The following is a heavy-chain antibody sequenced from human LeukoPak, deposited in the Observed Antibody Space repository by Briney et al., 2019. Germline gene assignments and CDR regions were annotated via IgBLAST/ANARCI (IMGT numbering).Heavy chain of an antibody. Sequence: GGSLRLSCAASGFTFDDYAMHWVRQAPGKGLVWVSHINTDGRSTIYADSVKGRFTISRDNDKNTLFLQMNSLRAEDTAVYYCARVRYMSGSYYFDCWGQGTLVTVSS. CDR1: GFTFDDYA. D-gene: IGHD5-12*01. CDR3: ARVRYMSGSYYFDC. CDR2: INTDGRST. J-gene: IGHJ4*02. V-gene: IGHV3-74*01.